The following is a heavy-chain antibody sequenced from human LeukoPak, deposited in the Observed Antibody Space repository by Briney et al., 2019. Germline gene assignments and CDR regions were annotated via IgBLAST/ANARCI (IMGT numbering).Heavy chain of an antibody. D-gene: IGHD6-13*01. J-gene: IGHJ6*02. CDR3: ARDADSSSWSMYYYYGMDV. CDR2: IKQDGSEK. V-gene: IGHV3-7*01. Sequence: GGSLRLSCAASGFTFSSYWMSWVRQAPGTGLEWVANIKQDGSEKYYVDSVKGRFTISRDNAKNSLYLQMNSLRAEDTAVYYCARDADSSSWSMYYYYGMDVWGQGTTVTVSS. CDR1: GFTFSSYW.